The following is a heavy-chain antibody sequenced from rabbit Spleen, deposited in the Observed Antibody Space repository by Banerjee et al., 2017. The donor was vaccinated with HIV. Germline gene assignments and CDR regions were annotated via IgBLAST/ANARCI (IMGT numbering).Heavy chain of an antibody. CDR1: GFSFSSSDY. J-gene: IGHJ4*01. D-gene: IGHD1-1*01. CDR3: ARGLSRSNL. CDR2: IDSDDGTT. Sequence: QSLEESGGDLVKPGASLTLTCTASGFSFSSSDYMCWVRQAPGKGLEWIACIDSDDGTTYYANWVNGRFTLSKSSSSAVTLQMTSLTVADTVTYFCARGLSRSNLWGQGTLVTVS. V-gene: IGHV1S40*01.